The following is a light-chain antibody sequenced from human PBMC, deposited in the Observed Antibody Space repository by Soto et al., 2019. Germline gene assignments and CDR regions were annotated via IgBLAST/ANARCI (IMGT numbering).Light chain of an antibody. CDR2: WAS. Sequence: DIVLTQSPDSLAVSLGERATINCKSSQSVLYTTNNENYLAWYQQKPGQPPKLLIYWASTRESGVPDRFSGSGSGTDFTLTISSLQAEDVAVYYCHQYYGGPGTFGQGTKVEIK. J-gene: IGKJ1*01. CDR1: QSVLYTTNNENY. CDR3: HQYYGGPGT. V-gene: IGKV4-1*01.